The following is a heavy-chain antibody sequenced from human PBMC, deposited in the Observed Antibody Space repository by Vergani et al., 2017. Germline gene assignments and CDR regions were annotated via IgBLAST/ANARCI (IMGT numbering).Heavy chain of an antibody. CDR1: GAAIKDFY. CDR3: SRDRDLYCRGTTPVHNWFDP. J-gene: IGHJ5*02. Sequence: QVQLQESGPGLVKPSETLSLTCTVSGAAIKDFYWSWFRQPPGKGLEWIGYVYYTGSTTYNPSLKSRVTISVDTSNNQFSLKMTSLTAADTAIYYCSRDRDLYCRGTTPVHNWFDPRRQGSLVTVSS. CDR2: VYYTGST. V-gene: IGHV4-59*01. D-gene: IGHD2-15*01.